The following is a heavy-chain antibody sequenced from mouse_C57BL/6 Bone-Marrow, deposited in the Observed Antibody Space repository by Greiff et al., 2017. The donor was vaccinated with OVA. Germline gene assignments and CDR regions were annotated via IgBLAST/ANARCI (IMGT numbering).Heavy chain of an antibody. CDR2: IHPNSGST. CDR1: GYTFTSYW. V-gene: IGHV1-64*01. Sequence: QVQLQQPGAELVKPGASVKLSCKASGYTFTSYWMHWVKQRPGQGLEWIGMIHPNSGSTNYNEKFKSKATLTVDKSSSTAYMQLSSLTSEDSAVYYCARPLTGPYAMDYWGQGTSVTVSS. D-gene: IGHD4-1*01. J-gene: IGHJ4*01. CDR3: ARPLTGPYAMDY.